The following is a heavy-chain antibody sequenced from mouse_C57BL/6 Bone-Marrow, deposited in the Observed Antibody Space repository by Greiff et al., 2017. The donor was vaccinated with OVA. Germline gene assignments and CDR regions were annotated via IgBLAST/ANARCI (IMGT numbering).Heavy chain of an antibody. CDR3: VRHDLIYYGYPVDD. CDR1: GFSFNPYA. D-gene: IGHD2-2*01. J-gene: IGHJ2*01. CDR2: IRSKSNNYAT. Sequence: EVQGVESGGGLVQPKGSLKLSCAASGFSFNPYAMNWVRHAPGTGLEWVARIRSKSNNYATYYADSVKESFTISSDDSESMLYLQMNNVKTEDTAMYYCVRHDLIYYGYPVDDWGPGTTLTVSS. V-gene: IGHV10-1*01.